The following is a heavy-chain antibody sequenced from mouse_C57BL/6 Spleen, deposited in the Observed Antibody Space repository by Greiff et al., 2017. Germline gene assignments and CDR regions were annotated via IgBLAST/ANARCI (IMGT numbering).Heavy chain of an antibody. CDR1: GFTFSDYY. Sequence: EVQLVESGGGLVQPGGSLKLSCAASGFTFSDYYMYWVRQTPEQRLEWVAYISNGGGSTYYPDTVKGRFTISRDNAQNTLYLQMSRLKSEDTAMDYCARHGLTEKGYAMDCWGQGTSVTVSS. CDR3: ARHGLTEKGYAMDC. D-gene: IGHD4-1*01. J-gene: IGHJ4*01. V-gene: IGHV5-12*01. CDR2: ISNGGGST.